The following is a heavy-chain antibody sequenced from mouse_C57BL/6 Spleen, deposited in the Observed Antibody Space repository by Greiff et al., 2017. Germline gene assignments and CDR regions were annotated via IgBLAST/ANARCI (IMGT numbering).Heavy chain of an antibody. V-gene: IGHV1-50*01. CDR2: IDPSDSYT. Sequence: QVQLKQPGAELVKPGASVKLSCKASGYTFTSYWMQWVKQRPGQGLEWIGEIDPSDSYTNYNQKFKGKATLTVDTSSITAYMQLSSLTSEDSAVYYCARRGLDSSGSFDYWGQGTTLTVSS. CDR3: ARRGLDSSGSFDY. CDR1: GYTFTSYW. J-gene: IGHJ2*01. D-gene: IGHD3-2*02.